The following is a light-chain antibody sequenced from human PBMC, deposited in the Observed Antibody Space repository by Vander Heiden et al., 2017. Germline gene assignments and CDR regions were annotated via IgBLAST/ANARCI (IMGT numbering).Light chain of an antibody. J-gene: IGKJ2*01. V-gene: IGKV1-39*01. CDR1: QSIGHY. CDR3: QQTSITPST. Sequence: DIQMTQSPSSLSASVGDRVAITCRASQSIGHYLHWYQQKPGKPPKVLIFTASTLQSGVPSRFTGSGSGTDFTLTINSLQPEDFATYFCQQTSITPSTFGQGTNLEI. CDR2: TAS.